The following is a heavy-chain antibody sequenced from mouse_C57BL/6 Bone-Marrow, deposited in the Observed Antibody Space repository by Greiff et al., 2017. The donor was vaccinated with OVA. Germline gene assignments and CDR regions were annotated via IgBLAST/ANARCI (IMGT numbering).Heavy chain of an antibody. V-gene: IGHV5-6*01. CDR1: GFTFSSYG. Sequence: EVQLVESGGGLVKPGGSLKLSCAASGFTFSSYGMSWVRQTPDKRLEWVATISSGGSYTYYPDSVKGRFTISRDNAKNTLYLQMSSLKSEDTAMYYCARQFITTVVATFYYAMDYWGQGTSVTVSS. CDR2: ISSGGSYT. D-gene: IGHD1-1*01. CDR3: ARQFITTVVATFYYAMDY. J-gene: IGHJ4*01.